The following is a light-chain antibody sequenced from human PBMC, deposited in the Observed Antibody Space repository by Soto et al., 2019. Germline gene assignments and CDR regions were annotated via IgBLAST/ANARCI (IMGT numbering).Light chain of an antibody. CDR3: SSYTGSVYV. CDR1: SSDVGGYKY. CDR2: EVT. J-gene: IGLJ1*01. Sequence: QSVLTQPASVSGSPGQSITISCTGTSSDVGGYKYVSWYQQHPGKVPKLMIYEVTNRPLGVSNRFSGSKSGNTASLTISGLQPEDEAEYYCSSYTGSVYVFGTGTKVTVL. V-gene: IGLV2-14*01.